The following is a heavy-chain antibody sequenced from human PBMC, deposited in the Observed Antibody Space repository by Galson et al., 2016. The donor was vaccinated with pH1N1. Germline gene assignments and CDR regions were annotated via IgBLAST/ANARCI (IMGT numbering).Heavy chain of an antibody. J-gene: IGHJ4*02. V-gene: IGHV2-70*01. D-gene: IGHD4-17*01. CDR2: IDWDDDK. CDR1: GFSLSTSGMC. CDR3: ARFLYGDYSGYFDY. Sequence: PALVKPTQTLTLTCSFSGFSLSTSGMCVSWIRQPPGKALEWLALIDWDDDKYYSTSPKTRLTISKYTSKNQVVLTMTNMDPVDTATYYCARFLYGDYSGYFDYWSQGTLVTVSS.